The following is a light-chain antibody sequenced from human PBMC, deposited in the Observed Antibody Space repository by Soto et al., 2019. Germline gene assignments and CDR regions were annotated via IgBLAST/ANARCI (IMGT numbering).Light chain of an antibody. V-gene: IGKV1-5*01. Sequence: DIQMTQSPSTLSASVVDRVTITCRASQSNSSWLAWYQQKPGKAPKLLIYDASSLESGVPSRFSGSGSGTEFTLTISSLQPDDFATYYCQQYNSYSWTFGQGTKVEIK. CDR2: DAS. CDR3: QQYNSYSWT. J-gene: IGKJ1*01. CDR1: QSNSSW.